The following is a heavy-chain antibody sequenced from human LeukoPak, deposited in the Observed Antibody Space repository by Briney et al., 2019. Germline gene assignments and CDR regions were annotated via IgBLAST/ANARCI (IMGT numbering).Heavy chain of an antibody. Sequence: GGSLRLSCAASAFTFSSYAMHWVRQAPGKGREGVAVISYDGSNKYYADSVKGRFTISRDNSKNTLYLQMNSLRAEDTAVYYCARVKGYWGQGTLVTVSS. CDR1: AFTFSSYA. CDR2: ISYDGSNK. J-gene: IGHJ4*02. CDR3: ARVKGY. V-gene: IGHV3-30-3*01.